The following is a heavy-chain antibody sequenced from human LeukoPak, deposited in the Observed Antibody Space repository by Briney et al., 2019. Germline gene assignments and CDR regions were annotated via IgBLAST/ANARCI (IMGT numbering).Heavy chain of an antibody. CDR2: IIPIFGTA. D-gene: IGHD3-3*01. J-gene: IGHJ4*02. CDR3: ARGQAYDFWSGYYNYFDY. Sequence: GASVKVSCKASGGTFSSYAISWLRQAPGQGLEWMGGIIPIFGTANYAQKFQGRVTITADESTSTAYMELSSLRSEDTAVYYCARGQAYDFWSGYYNYFDYWGQGTLVTVSS. CDR1: GGTFSSYA. V-gene: IGHV1-69*13.